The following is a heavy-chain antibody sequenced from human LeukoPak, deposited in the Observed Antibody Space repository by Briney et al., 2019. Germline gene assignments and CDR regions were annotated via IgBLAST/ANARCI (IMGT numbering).Heavy chain of an antibody. V-gene: IGHV4-30-4*08. J-gene: IGHJ5*02. CDR1: GGSISSGDYY. Sequence: SETLSLTCTVSGGSISSGDYYWRWIRQPPGTGLEWIGYIYYSGSTYYNPSLKSRVTISVDTSKNQFSLKLSSVTAADTAVYYCARASTVVTWFDPWGQGTLVTVSS. CDR2: IYYSGST. CDR3: ARASTVVTWFDP. D-gene: IGHD4-23*01.